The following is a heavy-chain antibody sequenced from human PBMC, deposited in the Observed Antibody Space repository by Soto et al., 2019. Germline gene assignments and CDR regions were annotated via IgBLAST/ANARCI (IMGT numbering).Heavy chain of an antibody. CDR3: AHRDVYNYYHFEY. J-gene: IGHJ4*02. CDR1: GFSLSTSGVG. V-gene: IGHV2-5*02. Sequence: QITLKESGPTLVKPTQTLTLTCTFSGFSLSTSGVGVGWVRQPPGKALEWLALIFWDDDKHYSPSLKSRVTITKDISKNQVVLTMSNMHSVDTATYYCAHRDVYNYYHFEYWGQGTLVTVSS. D-gene: IGHD3-22*01. CDR2: IFWDDDK.